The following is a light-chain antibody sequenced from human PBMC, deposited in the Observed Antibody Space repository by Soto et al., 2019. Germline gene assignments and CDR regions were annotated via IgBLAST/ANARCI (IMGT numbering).Light chain of an antibody. J-gene: IGKJ1*01. CDR1: QSVSSNY. CDR2: GAS. CDR3: QRYGSSPWT. V-gene: IGKV3-20*01. Sequence: EIVLTQSPATLSSSPGERATVSCRASQSVSSNYLAWYQQKPGQAPRLLIYGASSRATGIPDRFSGSGSGTDFTLTISRLEPEDFAVYFCQRYGSSPWTFGQGTKVDIK.